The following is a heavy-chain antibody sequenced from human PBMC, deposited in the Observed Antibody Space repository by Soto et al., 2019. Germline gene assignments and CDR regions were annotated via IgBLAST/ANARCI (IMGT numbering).Heavy chain of an antibody. CDR3: ARDSPPIAS. CDR1: GYTFTSYA. Sequence: QVQLVQSGAEVKKPGASVKVSCKASGYTFTSYAISWVRQAPGQGLEWMGWISAYNGNTNYAQNPQGRATRTTDTATSTASMELRSLRSDDTAVYYCARDSPPIASWGQGTLVTVSS. D-gene: IGHD3-3*02. J-gene: IGHJ5*02. V-gene: IGHV1-18*01. CDR2: ISAYNGNT.